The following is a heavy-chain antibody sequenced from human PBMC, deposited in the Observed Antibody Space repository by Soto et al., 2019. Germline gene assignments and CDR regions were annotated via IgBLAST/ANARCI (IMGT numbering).Heavy chain of an antibody. D-gene: IGHD2-2*01. CDR3: AKDRGSGTSPKKN. J-gene: IGHJ4*02. CDR1: GFTFSSYA. V-gene: IGHV3-23*01. Sequence: PGGSLRLSCAASGFTFSSYAMSWVRQAPGKGLEWVSTISDSGGSTYFADSVKGRFTISRDNSRNTLYLQMNSLRAEDTAVYYCAKDRGSGTSPKKNWGQGTLVTVSS. CDR2: ISDSGGST.